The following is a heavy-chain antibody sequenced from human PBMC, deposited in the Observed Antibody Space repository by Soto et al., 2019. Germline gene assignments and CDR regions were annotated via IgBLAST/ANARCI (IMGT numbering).Heavy chain of an antibody. CDR1: GGSISSGDYY. Sequence: PSETLSLTCTVSGGSISSGDYYWSWIRQPPGKGLEWIGYIYYSGSTYYNPSPKSRVTISVDTSKNQFSLKLSSVTAADTAVYYCARGSESGYASSFDYWGQGTLVTVS. J-gene: IGHJ4*02. D-gene: IGHD5-12*01. CDR2: IYYSGST. CDR3: ARGSESGYASSFDY. V-gene: IGHV4-30-4*01.